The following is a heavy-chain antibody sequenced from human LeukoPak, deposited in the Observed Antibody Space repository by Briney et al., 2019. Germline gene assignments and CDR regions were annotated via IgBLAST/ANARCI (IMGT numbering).Heavy chain of an antibody. V-gene: IGHV3-21*01. J-gene: IGHJ5*02. D-gene: IGHD1-26*01. Sequence: GGSLRLSCAASGFTFSTYSMNWVRQAPGKGLEWVSSISSSSSYIYYADSVKGRFTISRDNAKNSLYLQMNSLRAEDTAVYYCASLELLGSAPINDPWGQGTLVTVSS. CDR3: ASLELLGSAPINDP. CDR1: GFTFSTYS. CDR2: ISSSSSYI.